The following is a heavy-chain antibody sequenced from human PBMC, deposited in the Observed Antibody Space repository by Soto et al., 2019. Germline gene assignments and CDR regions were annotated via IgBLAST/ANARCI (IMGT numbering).Heavy chain of an antibody. D-gene: IGHD2-2*01. J-gene: IGHJ6*02. CDR3: ARDSDCHSTSCFFPPHV. V-gene: IGHV3-21*06. Sequence: PGGSLRPSCSASGFTFSDENMSWVRQVPGKGLEWVSGISGGGSYIFYADSVQGRFSISRDNPKNSLFLEMNSLRVEDTAVYYCARDSDCHSTSCFFPPHVWGQGTTVTVSS. CDR1: GFTFSDEN. CDR2: ISGGGSYI.